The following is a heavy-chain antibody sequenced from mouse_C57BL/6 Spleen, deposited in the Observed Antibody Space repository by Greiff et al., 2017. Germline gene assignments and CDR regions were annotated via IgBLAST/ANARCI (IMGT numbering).Heavy chain of an antibody. CDR1: GYTFTSYW. CDR3: ARGVTGTDY. Sequence: QVQLQQPGAELVMPGASVKLSCKASGYTFTSYWMHWVKQRPGQGLEWIGEIDPSDSYTNYNQKFKGKSTLTVDKSSSTADMQLSSLTSEDSAFYYCARGVTGTDYWGKGTTLTVSS. J-gene: IGHJ2*01. D-gene: IGHD4-1*01. CDR2: IDPSDSYT. V-gene: IGHV1-69*01.